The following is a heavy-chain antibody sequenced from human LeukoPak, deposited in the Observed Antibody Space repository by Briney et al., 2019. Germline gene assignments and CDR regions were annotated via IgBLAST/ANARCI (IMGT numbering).Heavy chain of an antibody. CDR3: SRENGAFSPFGY. J-gene: IGHJ4*02. CDR1: GFTFYNAW. CDR2: ISLGGLT. V-gene: IGHV4-4*02. Sequence: GSLRLSCAASGFTFYNAWMSWVRQPPGQGREWIGEISLGGLTNFNPSLKGRVSISLDKSKNQLSLKLTSVTAADTAVYYCSRENGAFSPFGYWGQGTLVTVTS. D-gene: IGHD2-8*01.